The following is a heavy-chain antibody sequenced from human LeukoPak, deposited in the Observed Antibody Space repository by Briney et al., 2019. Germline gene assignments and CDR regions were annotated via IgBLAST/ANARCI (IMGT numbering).Heavy chain of an antibody. CDR2: ISYDGSNK. CDR3: ALTGDYDSSGYTHS. V-gene: IGHV3-30*03. J-gene: IGHJ5*01. D-gene: IGHD3-22*01. Sequence: PGGSLRLSCAASGFTFSSYGMHWVRQAPGKGLEWVAVISYDGSNKYYADSVKGRFTISRDNSKNTLYLQMNSLRAEDTAVYYCALTGDYDSSGYTHSCGQRSPLTVSS. CDR1: GFTFSSYG.